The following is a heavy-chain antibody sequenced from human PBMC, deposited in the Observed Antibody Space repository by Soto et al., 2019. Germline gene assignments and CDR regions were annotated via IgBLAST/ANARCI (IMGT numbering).Heavy chain of an antibody. CDR2: INPNSGGT. V-gene: IGHV1-2*04. D-gene: IGHD2-15*01. CDR1: GYTFTGYY. Sequence: ASVKVSCKASGYTFTGYYMHWVRQAPGQGLEWMGWINPNSGGTNYAQKLKGWVTMTRDTSISTAYMELSRLRSDDTAVYYCARDPHYCSGGSCYVNYGMDVWGQGTTVTVSS. CDR3: ARDPHYCSGGSCYVNYGMDV. J-gene: IGHJ6*02.